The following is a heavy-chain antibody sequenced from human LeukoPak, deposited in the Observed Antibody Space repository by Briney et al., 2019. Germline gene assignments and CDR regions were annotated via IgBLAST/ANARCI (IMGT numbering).Heavy chain of an antibody. CDR2: ISGSGGST. J-gene: IGHJ3*02. CDR1: GFTFSSYG. V-gene: IGHV3-23*01. Sequence: GGSLRLSCAASGFTFSSYGMTWVRQAPGKGLEWVSAISGSGGSTYYADSVKGRFTISRDNSKNTLYLQMNSLRAEDTAVYYCARDHLGAVARDAFDIWGQGTMVTVSS. CDR3: ARDHLGAVARDAFDI. D-gene: IGHD6-19*01.